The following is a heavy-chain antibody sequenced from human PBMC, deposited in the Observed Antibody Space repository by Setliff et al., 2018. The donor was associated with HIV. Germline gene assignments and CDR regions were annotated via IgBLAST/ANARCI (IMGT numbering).Heavy chain of an antibody. D-gene: IGHD6-13*01. J-gene: IGHJ6*03. CDR1: GGSLSAYY. Sequence: SETLSLTCAVYGGSLSAYYWSWIRQPPGKGLEWIGEINYSGGTNYIPSLKSRVTISVDTSKNQFSLKLSSVSAADTAVYCCARVSCSSWYSIPRYYYYSMDVWGNGTTVTVSS. CDR2: INYSGGT. V-gene: IGHV4-34*01. CDR3: ARVSCSSWYSIPRYYYYSMDV.